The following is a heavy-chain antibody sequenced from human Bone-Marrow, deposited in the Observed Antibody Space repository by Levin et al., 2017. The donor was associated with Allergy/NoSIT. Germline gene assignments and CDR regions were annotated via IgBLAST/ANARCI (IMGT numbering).Heavy chain of an antibody. Sequence: GGSLRLSCTASGFTFSSYWMYWVRQGPGNRLAWISRINSDCSSTEYADSVKGRFTISRDNAKNTLYLQMTSLSAEDTAVYYCARDYYRGYNWFDSWGQGTLVTVSS. J-gene: IGHJ5*01. CDR2: INSDCSST. CDR3: ARDYYRGYNWFDS. CDR1: GFTFSSYW. V-gene: IGHV3-74*01. D-gene: IGHD3-10*01.